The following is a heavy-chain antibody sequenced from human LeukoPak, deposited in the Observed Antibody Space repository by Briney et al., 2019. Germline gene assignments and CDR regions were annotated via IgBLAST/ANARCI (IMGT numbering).Heavy chain of an antibody. CDR1: GYTFTGYY. CDR2: INPNSGGT. D-gene: IGHD5-12*01. V-gene: IGHV1-2*02. CDR3: ASGDGYGGSDVRTH. Sequence: GSVKVSCKASGYTFTGYYMHWVRQAPGQGLEWMGWINPNSGGTNYAQKFQGRVTMTRDTSISTAYMELSRLRSDDAAVYYCASGDGYGGSDVRTHWGQGTLVTVSS. J-gene: IGHJ4*02.